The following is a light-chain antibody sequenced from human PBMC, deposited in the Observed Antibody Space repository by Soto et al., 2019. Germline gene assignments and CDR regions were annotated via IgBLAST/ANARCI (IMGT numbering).Light chain of an antibody. CDR1: QSMTSW. V-gene: IGKV1-5*03. Sequence: DLQMTQSPSTLSASVGDRVTITCRASQSMTSWLAWYQQKPGKAPKLMIYKASSLESGVPSRFSGSGSGTEFTLTISSLQPADFATYYCQQYNSYPFTFGPGTKVDIK. CDR2: KAS. J-gene: IGKJ3*01. CDR3: QQYNSYPFT.